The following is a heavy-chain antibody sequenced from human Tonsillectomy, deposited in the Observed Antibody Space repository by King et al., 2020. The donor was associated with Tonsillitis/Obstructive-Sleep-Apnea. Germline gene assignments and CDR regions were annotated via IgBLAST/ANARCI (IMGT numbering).Heavy chain of an antibody. J-gene: IGHJ4*02. CDR3: ASAHGEITTTYPFDY. CDR2: IRSSSSYI. V-gene: IGHV3-21*01. Sequence: VQLVESGGGLVKPGGSLRLSCAVSGFTFSSYRMNWVRQAPGKGREGVSSIRSSSSYIYYADSVKGRLTISRDNAKNSRYLQMNSLRAEAAAVYYCASAHGEITTTYPFDYWGQGTLVTVSS. CDR1: GFTFSSYR. D-gene: IGHD3-22*01.